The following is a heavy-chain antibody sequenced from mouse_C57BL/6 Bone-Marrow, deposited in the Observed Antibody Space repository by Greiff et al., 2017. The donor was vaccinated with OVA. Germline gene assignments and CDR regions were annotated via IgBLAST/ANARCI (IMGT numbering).Heavy chain of an antibody. CDR3: ASPIYDGYYGYAMDY. D-gene: IGHD2-3*01. Sequence: QVQLQQSGPGLVQPSQSLSITCTVSGFSLTSYGVHWVRQSPGKGLEWLGVIWSGGSTDYNAAFISRLSISKDNSKSQVFFKMNSLQADDTAIYYWASPIYDGYYGYAMDYWGQGTSVTVSS. V-gene: IGHV2-2*01. CDR1: GFSLTSYG. J-gene: IGHJ4*01. CDR2: IWSGGST.